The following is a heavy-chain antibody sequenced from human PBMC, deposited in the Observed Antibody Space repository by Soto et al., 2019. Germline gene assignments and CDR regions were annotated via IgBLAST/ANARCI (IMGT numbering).Heavy chain of an antibody. D-gene: IGHD6-19*01. CDR1: GFTFSSYA. Sequence: EVQLLESGGGLVQPGGSLRLSCTASGFTFSSYAMSWVRQAPGKGLEWVSVISGSGGSTYYTDSGKGRFTISRDNSKNTLYRQMSSLRAEDTAVYYCASRTSGWYFDYWGQGTLVTVSS. CDR3: ASRTSGWYFDY. V-gene: IGHV3-23*01. J-gene: IGHJ4*02. CDR2: ISGSGGST.